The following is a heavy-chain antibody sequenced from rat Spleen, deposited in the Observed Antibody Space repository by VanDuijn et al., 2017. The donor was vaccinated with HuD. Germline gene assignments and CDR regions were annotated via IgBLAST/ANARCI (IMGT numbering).Heavy chain of an antibody. Sequence: VQLKESGPGLVQPSQTLSLTCTVSGFSLSSYGVIWVRQAPERGLEWIATITSGGSSTYYLDSVKGRFTIYRDNAKNTLYLQMDSLRSEDTATYYCAKIGGGGSYFDYWGQGVMVTVSS. V-gene: IGHV5S13*01. D-gene: IGHD1-11*01. CDR2: ITSGGSST. CDR3: AKIGGGGSYFDY. CDR1: GFSLSSYG. J-gene: IGHJ2*01.